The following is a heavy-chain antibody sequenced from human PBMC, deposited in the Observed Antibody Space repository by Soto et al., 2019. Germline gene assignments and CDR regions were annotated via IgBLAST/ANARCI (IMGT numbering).Heavy chain of an antibody. J-gene: IGHJ5*02. Sequence: TETLSLTCVVSGYSISRGYYWGWIRQPPGKGLEWIGSIHHNGNTYHNPSLKSRVTLSIDTSKNQFSLKLSSVTAADTAVYYCALHTFYFGHSPQYNNWFDPWGQGTLVTVSS. CDR1: GYSISRGYY. CDR2: IHHNGNT. V-gene: IGHV4-38-2*01. CDR3: ALHTFYFGHSPQYNNWFDP. D-gene: IGHD3-10*01.